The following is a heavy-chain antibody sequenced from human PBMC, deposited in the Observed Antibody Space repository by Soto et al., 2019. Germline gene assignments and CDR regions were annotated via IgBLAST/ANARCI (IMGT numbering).Heavy chain of an antibody. D-gene: IGHD6-19*01. Sequence: PSETLALTCTFSVGSISIYYWNWMRQPPGKGLDWIGYIYYSGSTNYNPSLKSRVTISVDTSKNQFSLKLSSVTAADTAVYYCARGSSGWYLFDYWGQGTLVTVSS. CDR3: ARGSSGWYLFDY. CDR1: VGSISIYY. CDR2: IYYSGST. V-gene: IGHV4-59*01. J-gene: IGHJ4*02.